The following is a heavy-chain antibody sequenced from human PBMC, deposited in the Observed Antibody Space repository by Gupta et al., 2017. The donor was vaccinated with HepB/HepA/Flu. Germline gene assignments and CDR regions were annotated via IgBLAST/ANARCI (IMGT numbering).Heavy chain of an antibody. CDR2: IWYDGSNQ. J-gene: IGHJ6*03. V-gene: IGHV3-33*01. CDR1: DFTFSYFG. D-gene: IGHD6-6*01. CDR3: ARDPYSSSRGRNYMDV. Sequence: QVQLVEAGGGVVQPGGSLRLSCAASDFTFSYFGMHWVRPAPGKGLEWVAVIWYDGSNQYYADSVKGRFTIPKDNSKNMLYLQMNSLRAEDTAVYYCARDPYSSSRGRNYMDVWGKGTTVTVSS.